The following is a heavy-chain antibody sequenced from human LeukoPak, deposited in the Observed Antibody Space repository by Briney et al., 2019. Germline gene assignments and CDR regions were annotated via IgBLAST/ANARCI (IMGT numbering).Heavy chain of an antibody. CDR1: GDSIRSDYFH. CDR3: ATGPSRRSLNQGDAFDL. CDR2: VSYSGRP. V-gene: IGHV4-39*07. J-gene: IGHJ3*01. D-gene: IGHD1-14*01. Sequence: SETLSLTCAISGDSIRSDYFHWGWIRQSPVTGLEWIGTVSYSGRPYYRESLKSRLTIKLDMSKNLFSLRLTSVTAADTAVYFCATGPSRRSLNQGDAFDLWGQGTTVIVSS.